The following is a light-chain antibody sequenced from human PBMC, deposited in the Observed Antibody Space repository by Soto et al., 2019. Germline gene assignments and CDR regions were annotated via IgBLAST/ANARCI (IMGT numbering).Light chain of an antibody. J-gene: IGKJ4*01. CDR3: QQRSNWPPVT. CDR1: QSVSSY. CDR2: DAS. V-gene: IGKV3-11*01. Sequence: EIVLTQSPATLSLSPGERATLSCRASQSVSSYLAWYQQKPGQAPRLLIYDASNRSTGIPARFSGSGSGTYFTLTISSLEPEDFAIYYCQQRSNWPPVTFGGGTKVVIK.